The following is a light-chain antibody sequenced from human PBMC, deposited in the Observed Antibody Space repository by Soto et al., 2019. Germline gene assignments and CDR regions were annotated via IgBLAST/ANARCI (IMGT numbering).Light chain of an antibody. CDR2: STS. V-gene: IGLV8-61*01. Sequence: QTVVTQEPSLSVSPGGTVTLTCGLSSGSVSTNYYPTWYQQTPGQAPRTLIYSTSTRSSGVPDRFSGSIPGNKAALTISGAQADDESHYYCVLYMGSGVWVFGGGTKLTVL. J-gene: IGLJ3*02. CDR3: VLYMGSGVWV. CDR1: SGSVSTNYY.